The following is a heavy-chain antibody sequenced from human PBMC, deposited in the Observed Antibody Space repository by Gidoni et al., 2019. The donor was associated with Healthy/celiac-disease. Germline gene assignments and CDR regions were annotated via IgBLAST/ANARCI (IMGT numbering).Heavy chain of an antibody. CDR3: AREGELGSNGAFDY. CDR2: ISSSSSYI. V-gene: IGHV3-21*01. Sequence: EVQLVESGGGLVKPGGSLRLSCAASGFTFSSYSMNWVRQAPGKGLEWVSSISSSSSYIYYADSVKGRFTISRDNAKNSLYLQMNSLRAEDTAVYYCAREGELGSNGAFDYWGQGTLVTVSS. CDR1: GFTFSSYS. D-gene: IGHD7-27*01. J-gene: IGHJ4*02.